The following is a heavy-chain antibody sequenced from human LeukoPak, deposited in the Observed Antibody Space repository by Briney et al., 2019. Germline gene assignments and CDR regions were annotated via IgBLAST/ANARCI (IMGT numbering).Heavy chain of an antibody. CDR2: IIPIFGTA. CDR1: GGTFSSYA. CDR3: ASTVTTNCEEGNYYYYYMDV. J-gene: IGHJ6*03. V-gene: IGHV1-69*05. Sequence: SVKVSCKASGGTFSSYAISWVREAPGQGLEWMGRIIPIFGTANYAQKFQGRVTITTDESTSTAYMELSSLRSEDTAVYYCASTVTTNCEEGNYYYYYMDVWRKGPTVTVSS. D-gene: IGHD4-11*01.